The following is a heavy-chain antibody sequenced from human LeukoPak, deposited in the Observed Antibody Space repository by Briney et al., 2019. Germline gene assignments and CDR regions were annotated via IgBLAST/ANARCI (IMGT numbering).Heavy chain of an antibody. CDR3: ARGYGDSALGY. J-gene: IGHJ4*02. D-gene: IGHD4-17*01. CDR2: IGTAGDT. V-gene: IGHV3-13*01. CDR1: GFTFSSYD. Sequence: GGSLRLSCAASGFTFSSYDMPWVRQATGKGLEWVSAIGTAGDTYYPGSVKGRFTISRENAKNSLYLQMNSLRAGDTAVYYCARGYGDSALGYWGQGTLVTVSS.